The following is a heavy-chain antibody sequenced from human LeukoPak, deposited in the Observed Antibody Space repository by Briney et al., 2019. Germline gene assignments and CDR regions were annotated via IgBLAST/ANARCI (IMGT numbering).Heavy chain of an antibody. J-gene: IGHJ6*04. CDR2: ISAYNGNT. CDR1: GYTFTSYG. D-gene: IGHD4-17*01. Sequence: ASVKVSCKASGYTFTSYGISWVRQAPGQGLEWMGRISAYNGNTNYAQKLQGRVTMTTDTSTSTAYMELRSLRSDDTAVYYCAREATVTTLYYYYYGMGVWGKGTTVTVSS. V-gene: IGHV1-18*04. CDR3: AREATVTTLYYYYYGMGV.